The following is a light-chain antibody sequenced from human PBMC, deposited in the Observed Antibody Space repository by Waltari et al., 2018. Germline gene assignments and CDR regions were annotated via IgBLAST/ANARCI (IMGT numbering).Light chain of an antibody. J-gene: IGKJ2*01. V-gene: IGKV2-28*01. CDR1: QSLLHSNGYNY. Sequence: DIVMTQSPLSLPVTPGEPASISCRSSQSLLHSNGYNYLDWYLQKPGQSPQLLIYLVSNRASGVPDRFSGSGSGTDFTLKISRVEAEDVGVYYCMQGLQTLYTFGQGTKLEIK. CDR2: LVS. CDR3: MQGLQTLYT.